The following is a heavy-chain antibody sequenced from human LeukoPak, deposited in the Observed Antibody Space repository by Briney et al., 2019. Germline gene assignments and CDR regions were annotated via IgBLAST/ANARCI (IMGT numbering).Heavy chain of an antibody. Sequence: SETLSLTCAVYGGSFSGYYWSWIRQPPGKGLEWIGEINHSGSTNYNPSLRSRVTISVDTSKNQFSLKLSSVTAADTAVYYCARVWMRGLIDCWGQGTLVTVSS. CDR2: INHSGST. CDR1: GGSFSGYY. V-gene: IGHV4-34*01. CDR3: ARVWMRGLIDC. J-gene: IGHJ4*02. D-gene: IGHD3-3*01.